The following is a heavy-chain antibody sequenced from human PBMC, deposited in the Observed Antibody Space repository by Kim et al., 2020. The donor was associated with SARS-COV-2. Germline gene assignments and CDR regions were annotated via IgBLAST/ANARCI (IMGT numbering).Heavy chain of an antibody. CDR3: ARDRGTLQNYYYYGMDV. Sequence: GGSLRLSCAASGFTFSSYSMNWVRQAPGKGLEWVSYISSSSSTIYYADSVKGRFTISRDNAKNSLYLQMNSLRDEDTAVYYCARDRGTLQNYYYYGMDVWGQGTTVTVSS. J-gene: IGHJ6*02. V-gene: IGHV3-48*02. CDR2: ISSSSSTI. D-gene: IGHD3-16*01. CDR1: GFTFSSYS.